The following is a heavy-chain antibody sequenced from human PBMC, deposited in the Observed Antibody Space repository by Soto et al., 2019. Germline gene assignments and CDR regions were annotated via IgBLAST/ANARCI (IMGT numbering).Heavy chain of an antibody. J-gene: IGHJ6*02. CDR2: ISGSGGST. Sequence: PGGSLRLSCAASGLTFSGYAMRWVRKATGKGLEWVSAISGSGGSTYYADSVKGRSTISRDNSKNTLYLQMNSLRAEDTAVYYCANGWTITMISLLWGMDVWGQGTTVTVSS. CDR1: GLTFSGYA. V-gene: IGHV3-23*01. D-gene: IGHD3-22*01. CDR3: ANGWTITMISLLWGMDV.